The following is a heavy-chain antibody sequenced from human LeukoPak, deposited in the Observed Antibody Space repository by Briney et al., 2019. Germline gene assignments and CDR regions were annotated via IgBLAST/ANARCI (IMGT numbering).Heavy chain of an antibody. D-gene: IGHD2-2*01. V-gene: IGHV7-4-1*02. Sequence: ASVKVYCKASGYTFTNYAMNWVRQAPGQGLEWMGWINTNTGNPTYAQDFTGRFVFSLDTSVSTAYLQTSSLKADDTAVYYCARDPMGYCSSTSCYPSAFDIWGQGTMVTVSS. J-gene: IGHJ3*02. CDR2: INTNTGNP. CDR3: ARDPMGYCSSTSCYPSAFDI. CDR1: GYTFTNYA.